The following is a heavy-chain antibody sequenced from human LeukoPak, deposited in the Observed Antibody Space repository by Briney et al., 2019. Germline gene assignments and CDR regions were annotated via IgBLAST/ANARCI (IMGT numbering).Heavy chain of an antibody. V-gene: IGHV3-64*01. CDR1: GFSFSNYA. CDR2: ISSNGGIP. CDR3: AKGSAVAGTVFDY. J-gene: IGHJ4*02. D-gene: IGHD6-19*01. Sequence: GGSLRLSCEVSGFSFSNYAMHWVRQAPGKGLEYVSGISSNGGIPFYANSVKGRFTISRDNSKNTLYLQMGSLRVEDTAVYYCAKGSAVAGTVFDYWGQGTLVTVSS.